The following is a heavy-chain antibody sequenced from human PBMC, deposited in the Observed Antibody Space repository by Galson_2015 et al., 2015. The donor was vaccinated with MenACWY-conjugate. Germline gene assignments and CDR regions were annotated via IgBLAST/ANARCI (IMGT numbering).Heavy chain of an antibody. CDR3: ARRDSSSWYRQYFQH. Sequence: SLRLSCAASGFTFSSYSMNWVRQAPGKGLEWVSYISDSSNTIVYADSVKGRFTISRDDAKNTLYLQMNSLRAGDTAVYYCARRDSSSWYRQYFQHWGQGTLVTVSS. J-gene: IGHJ1*01. CDR1: GFTFSSYS. D-gene: IGHD6-13*01. V-gene: IGHV3-48*01. CDR2: ISDSSNTI.